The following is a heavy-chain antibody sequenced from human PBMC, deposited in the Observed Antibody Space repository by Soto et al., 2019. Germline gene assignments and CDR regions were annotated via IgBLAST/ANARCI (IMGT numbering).Heavy chain of an antibody. V-gene: IGHV4-59*08. J-gene: IGHJ3*02. CDR3: ARRYGVAFDI. Sequence: HVQLQESGPGLVKPSETLSLTCTVSGGSIRSYYWSWIRHPPGKGLEWLGYIYYSGSTKYNPSLMSRGTISVDTSKNQFSLKLSSVTAAVTAVYYCARRYGVAFDIGGQGTMVTVSS. CDR2: IYYSGST. D-gene: IGHD4-17*01. CDR1: GGSIRSYY.